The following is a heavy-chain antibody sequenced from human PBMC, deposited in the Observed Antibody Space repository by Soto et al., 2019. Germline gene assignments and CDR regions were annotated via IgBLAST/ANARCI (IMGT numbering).Heavy chain of an antibody. D-gene: IGHD3-3*01. CDR3: ARLYYDYV. J-gene: IGHJ6*02. CDR2: ISYDSDTI. V-gene: IGHV3-48*02. Sequence: SLRLSCAGSGFTFGTYSMNWVRQAAGKGLEWIAYISYDSDTIQYADSVKGRFTISRDNAKNSLYLQMNSLRDEDTAVYYCARLYYDYVWGQGTTVTVSS. CDR1: GFTFGTYS.